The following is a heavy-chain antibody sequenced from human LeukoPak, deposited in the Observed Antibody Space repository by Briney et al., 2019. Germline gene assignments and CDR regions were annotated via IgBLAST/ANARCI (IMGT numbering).Heavy chain of an antibody. Sequence: PGRSLRLSCAASGFTFSSYAMHWVRQAPGKGLEWVAVISYDGSNKYYADSVKGRFTISRDNSKNTLCLQMNSLRAEDTAVYYCARDLDDILTGAYYYYYGMDVWGKGTTVTVSS. V-gene: IGHV3-30*04. CDR3: ARDLDDILTGAYYYYYGMDV. J-gene: IGHJ6*04. CDR2: ISYDGSNK. CDR1: GFTFSSYA. D-gene: IGHD3-9*01.